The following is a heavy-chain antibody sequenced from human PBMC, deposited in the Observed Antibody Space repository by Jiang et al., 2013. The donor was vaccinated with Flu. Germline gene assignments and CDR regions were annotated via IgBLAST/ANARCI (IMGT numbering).Heavy chain of an antibody. CDR1: GYSFTSYW. CDR2: IDPSDSYT. CDR3: ARRGGDYDYYYYGMDV. V-gene: IGHV5-10-1*01. Sequence: SGYSFTSYWISWVRRCRKGLEWMGRIDPSDSYTNYSPSFQGHVTISADKSISTAYLQWSSLKASDTAMYYCARRGGDYDYYYYGMDVWGQGTTVTVSS. J-gene: IGHJ6*02. D-gene: IGHD4-17*01.